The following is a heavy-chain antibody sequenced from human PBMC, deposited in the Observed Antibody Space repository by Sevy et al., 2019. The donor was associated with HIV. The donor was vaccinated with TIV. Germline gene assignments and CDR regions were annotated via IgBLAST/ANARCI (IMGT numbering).Heavy chain of an antibody. V-gene: IGHV3-30*02. CDR1: GFTFSSYG. CDR3: AKDFRYQLLSTRSYYYYYMDV. CDR2: IRYDGSNK. Sequence: GGSLRLSCAASGFTFSSYGMHWVRQAPGKGLEWVAFIRYDGSNKYYADSLKGRFTISRDNSKNTLYLQMNSLRAGDTAVYYCAKDFRYQLLSTRSYYYYYMDVWGKGTTVTVSS. D-gene: IGHD2-2*01. J-gene: IGHJ6*03.